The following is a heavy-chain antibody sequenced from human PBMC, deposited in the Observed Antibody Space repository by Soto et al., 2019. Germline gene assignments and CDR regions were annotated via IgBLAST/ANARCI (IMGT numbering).Heavy chain of an antibody. D-gene: IGHD6-13*01. J-gene: IGHJ4*02. CDR2: IVPIYRTA. CDR3: VRDSGAKLSSS. Sequence: SVKVSCKASGGTFSSYRINWVRQAPGQGLERVGGIVPIYRTADYAQKFQGRVTITADESARTSYMELRSLKSQDTAVYYCVRDSGAKLSSSWGQGTLVTVSS. V-gene: IGHV1-69*13. CDR1: GGTFSSYR.